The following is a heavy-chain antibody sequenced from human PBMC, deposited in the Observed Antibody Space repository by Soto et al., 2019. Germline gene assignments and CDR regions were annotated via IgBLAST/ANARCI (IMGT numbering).Heavy chain of an antibody. J-gene: IGHJ3*02. CDR3: AKVTGTTGDAFDI. V-gene: IGHV3-23*01. D-gene: IGHD1-1*01. CDR1: GFTFSSFA. CDR2: ISNSGGSV. Sequence: PGGSLRLSCAASGFTFSSFAMSWVRQAPGKGLEWVSGISNSGGSVNYADSVKGRFTISRDNSKNTLSLEMNSLRAEDTALYYCAKVTGTTGDAFDIWGQGTMVTVSS.